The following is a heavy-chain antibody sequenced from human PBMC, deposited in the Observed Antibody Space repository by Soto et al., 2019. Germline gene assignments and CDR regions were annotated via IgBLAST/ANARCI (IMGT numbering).Heavy chain of an antibody. Sequence: QVQLQESGPGLVKPSQTLSLTCTVSGGSISSGGYYWSWIRQHPGKGLEWIGYIYYSGSTYYNPSLKSRVTISVDTSKNQCSLKLSSVTAADTAVYYCAARRSGSSLTDYWGQGTLVTVSS. CDR3: AARRSGSSLTDY. V-gene: IGHV4-31*03. CDR2: IYYSGST. D-gene: IGHD3-10*01. J-gene: IGHJ4*02. CDR1: GGSISSGGYY.